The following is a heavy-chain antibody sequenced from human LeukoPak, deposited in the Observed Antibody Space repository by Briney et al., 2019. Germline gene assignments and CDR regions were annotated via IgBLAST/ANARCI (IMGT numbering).Heavy chain of an antibody. CDR2: FDPEDGET. Sequence: PGASVKVSCKVSGYTLTELSMHWVRQAPGKGLEWMGGFDPEDGETSYAQKFQGRVTMTEDTSTDTAYMELSSLRSEDTAVYYCATSYGDWAPLWYWGQGTLVTVSS. J-gene: IGHJ4*02. CDR3: ATSYGDWAPLWY. CDR1: GYTLTELS. V-gene: IGHV1-24*01. D-gene: IGHD4-17*01.